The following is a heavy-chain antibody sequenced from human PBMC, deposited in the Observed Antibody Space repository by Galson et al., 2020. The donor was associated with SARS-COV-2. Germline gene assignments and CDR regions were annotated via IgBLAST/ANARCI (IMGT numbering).Heavy chain of an antibody. J-gene: IGHJ5*02. Sequence: ASVKVSCQASGYTFTSYGISWVRRAPGQGLEWMGWISAYNGNTNYAQKLQGRVTMTTDTSTSTAYMELRSLRSDDTAVYYCARDPRTGAAAATVVFNGFDPWGQGTLVTVSS. V-gene: IGHV1-18*01. CDR2: ISAYNGNT. CDR1: GYTFTSYG. D-gene: IGHD6-13*01. CDR3: ARDPRTGAAAATVVFNGFDP.